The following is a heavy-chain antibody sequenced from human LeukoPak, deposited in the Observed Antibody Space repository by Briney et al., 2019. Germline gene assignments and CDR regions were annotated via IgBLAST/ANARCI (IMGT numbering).Heavy chain of an antibody. CDR3: TTSRDLYSYGPLFDY. D-gene: IGHD5-18*01. V-gene: IGHV3-23*01. J-gene: IGHJ4*02. CDR2: ISGSGGST. Sequence: GGSLRLSCAASGLTFSSYAMSWVRQAPGKGLEWVSAISGSGGSTYYADSVKGRFTISRDNSKNTLYLQMNSLKTEDTAVYYCTTSRDLYSYGPLFDYWGQGTLVTVSS. CDR1: GLTFSSYA.